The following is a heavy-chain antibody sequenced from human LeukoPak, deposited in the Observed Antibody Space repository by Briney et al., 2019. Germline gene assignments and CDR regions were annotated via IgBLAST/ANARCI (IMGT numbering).Heavy chain of an antibody. V-gene: IGHV3-15*01. D-gene: IGHD3-10*01. J-gene: IGHJ4*02. CDR2: IKKTTDGGTT. CDR3: SAERITLVRGIIWDDF. CDR1: GFTFSNAW. Sequence: IPGGSLRLSCAASGFTFSNAWMNWVRQAPGKGLEWVSRIKKTTDGGTTDYAAPVKGRLIISRDDSKNTVYLQMNSLKTEDTAVYYCSAERITLVRGIIWDDFWGQGTLVTVSS.